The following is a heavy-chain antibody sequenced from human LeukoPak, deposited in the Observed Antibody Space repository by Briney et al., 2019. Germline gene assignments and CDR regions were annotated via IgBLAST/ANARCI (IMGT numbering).Heavy chain of an antibody. D-gene: IGHD1-26*01. Sequence: SETLSLTCTVSGGSISSYYWSWIRQPPGKGLEWIGYIYYTGSTNYNPSLKSRVTISLDTSKNQFSLRLTSATAADTAVYYCARGIGGGSRVDHWGQGTLVTVSS. V-gene: IGHV4-59*01. CDR2: IYYTGST. CDR1: GGSISSYY. CDR3: ARGIGGGSRVDH. J-gene: IGHJ4*02.